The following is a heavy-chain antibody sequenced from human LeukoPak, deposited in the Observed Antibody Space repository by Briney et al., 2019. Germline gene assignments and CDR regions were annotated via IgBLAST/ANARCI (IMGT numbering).Heavy chain of an antibody. D-gene: IGHD5-18*01. CDR2: IYTSGST. V-gene: IGHV4-4*08. J-gene: IGHJ5*02. CDR1: GDSISSYY. Sequence: SETLSLTCTVSGDSISSYYWSWIRQPPGKGLEWIGYIYTSGSTNYNPSLKSRVTISVDTSKNQFSLKLSSVTAADTAVYYCARLLDTAMVTSWFDPWGQGTLVTVSS. CDR3: ARLLDTAMVTSWFDP.